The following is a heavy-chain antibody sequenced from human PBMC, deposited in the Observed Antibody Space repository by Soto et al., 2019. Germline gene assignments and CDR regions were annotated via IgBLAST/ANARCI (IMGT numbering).Heavy chain of an antibody. J-gene: IGHJ4*02. Sequence: QAQLVESGGGVVQPGRSLRLSCAASGFAFSSYGMHWVPKAPGTGLESVAVISYDGSLQHYADSVKGRFTISRDNSKNMVHLQMSSLRADDTAVYYCVSDRGYGHASVPYSWGQGTLVSVSS. CDR1: GFAFSSYG. V-gene: IGHV3-30*03. D-gene: IGHD5-18*01. CDR2: ISYDGSLQ. CDR3: VSDRGYGHASVPYS.